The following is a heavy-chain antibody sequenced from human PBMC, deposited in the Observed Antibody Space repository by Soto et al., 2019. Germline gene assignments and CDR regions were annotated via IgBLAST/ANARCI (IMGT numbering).Heavy chain of an antibody. Sequence: PVGSLRLSCSASGFTFSSYAMHWVRQAPGKGLEYVSAISSNGGSTYYADSVKGRFTISRDNSKNTLYLQMSSLRAEDTAVYYCVKESGYYYDSSGHPWAFDIWGQGTMVTVSS. CDR2: ISSNGGST. D-gene: IGHD3-22*01. CDR1: GFTFSSYA. CDR3: VKESGYYYDSSGHPWAFDI. V-gene: IGHV3-64D*06. J-gene: IGHJ3*02.